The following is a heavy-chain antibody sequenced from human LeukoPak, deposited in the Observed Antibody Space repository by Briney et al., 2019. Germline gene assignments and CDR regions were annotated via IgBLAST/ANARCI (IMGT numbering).Heavy chain of an antibody. Sequence: SETLSLTCTVSGGSISSYYWSWIRQPAGKGLEWIGRIYTSGSTNYNPSLKSRVTMSVDTSKNQFSLKLSSVTAADTAVYYCARDPPVYYYGSGSYYTPFYWGQGTLVTVSS. CDR3: ARDPPVYYYGSGSYYTPFY. CDR2: IYTSGST. J-gene: IGHJ4*02. CDR1: GGSISSYY. V-gene: IGHV4-4*07. D-gene: IGHD3-10*01.